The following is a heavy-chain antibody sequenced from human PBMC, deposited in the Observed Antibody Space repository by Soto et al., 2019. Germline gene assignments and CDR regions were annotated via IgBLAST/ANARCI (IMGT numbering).Heavy chain of an antibody. Sequence: GGSLRLSCAASGFTFSSYGMHWVRQAPGKGLEWVAVISYDGSNKYYADSVKGRFTISRDNSKNTLYLQMNSLRAEDTAVYYCAKDRDGGTGMDVWGQGTTVTVSS. CDR3: AKDRDGGTGMDV. J-gene: IGHJ6*02. D-gene: IGHD3-10*01. V-gene: IGHV3-30*18. CDR2: ISYDGSNK. CDR1: GFTFSSYG.